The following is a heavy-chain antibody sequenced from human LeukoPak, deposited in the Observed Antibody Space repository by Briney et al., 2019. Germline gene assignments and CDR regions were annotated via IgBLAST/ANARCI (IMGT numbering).Heavy chain of an antibody. J-gene: IGHJ5*02. Sequence: SETLSLTCAVYGGSFSGYYWSWIRQPPGKGLEWIGEINHSGSTNYNPSLKSRVTVSVDTSKDQFSLKLSSVTAADTAVYYCARDTAAPAWGQGTLVTVSS. D-gene: IGHD4-17*01. CDR1: GGSFSGYY. CDR3: ARDTAAPA. CDR2: INHSGST. V-gene: IGHV4-34*01.